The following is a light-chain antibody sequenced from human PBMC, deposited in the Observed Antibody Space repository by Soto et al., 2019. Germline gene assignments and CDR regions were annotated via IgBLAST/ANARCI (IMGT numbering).Light chain of an antibody. J-gene: IGKJ2*03. V-gene: IGKV3-20*01. CDR3: QQYGSSGYS. CDR2: GAS. Sequence: EIVLTQSPGTLSLSPGERATLSCRASQSVSSRYLVWYQQKPGQAPRLLIYGASSRATGIPDRFSGSGSGTDFTLTISRLEPEDFVVYYCQQYGSSGYSFGQGTKLEIK. CDR1: QSVSSRY.